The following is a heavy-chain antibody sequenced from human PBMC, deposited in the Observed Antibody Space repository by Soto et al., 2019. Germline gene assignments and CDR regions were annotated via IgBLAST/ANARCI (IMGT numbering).Heavy chain of an antibody. CDR1: GFSLRSQW. V-gene: IGHV3-74*03. Sequence: HPGGSLRLSCAASGFSLRSQWMHWIRQTPGKGLEWVSRCSPDGTTVYADSVKGRFTISRDNAKNTVYLQMNSLRAEDTAMYYCSVSIFGVVHYWGQGTLVTVSS. CDR3: SVSIFGVVHY. CDR2: CSPDGTT. D-gene: IGHD3-3*01. J-gene: IGHJ4*02.